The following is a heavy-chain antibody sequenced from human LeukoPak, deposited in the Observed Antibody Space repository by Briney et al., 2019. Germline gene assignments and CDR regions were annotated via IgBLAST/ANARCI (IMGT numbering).Heavy chain of an antibody. V-gene: IGHV3-53*01. J-gene: IGHJ4*02. CDR3: ARNGYSSSWYRN. D-gene: IGHD6-13*01. CDR2: IYSGGGT. CDR1: GGSISSYY. Sequence: ETPSLTCTVSGGSISSYYWSWVRQAPGKGLEWVSVIYSGGGTYYADSVKGRFTISRDNSKNTLYLQMNSLRAEDTAVYYCARNGYSSSWYRNWGQGTLVTVSS.